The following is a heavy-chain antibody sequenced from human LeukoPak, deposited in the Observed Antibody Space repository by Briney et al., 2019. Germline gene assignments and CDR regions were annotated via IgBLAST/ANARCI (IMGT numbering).Heavy chain of an antibody. Sequence: SGGSLRLSCAASGFTFSSYSMNWVRQAPGKGLEWVSSISSRSSYIYYADSVKGRFTISRDNAKNSLYLQMNSLRAEDTAVYYCARGRENIVLLPGTKRKSYYMDVWGKGTTVTVSS. V-gene: IGHV3-21*01. CDR3: ARGRENIVLLPGTKRKSYYMDV. CDR1: GFTFSSYS. J-gene: IGHJ6*03. CDR2: ISSRSSYI. D-gene: IGHD2-2*01.